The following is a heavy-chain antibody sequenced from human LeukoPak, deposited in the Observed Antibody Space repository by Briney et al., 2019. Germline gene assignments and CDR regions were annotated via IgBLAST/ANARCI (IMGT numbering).Heavy chain of an antibody. CDR2: IRYDGSNK. Sequence: GGSLRLSCAASGFTSRSYGMHWVRQAPGKGLEWVAFIRYDGSNKYYADSVKGRFTISRDNSKNTLYLQMNSRRAEDTAVYYCAKTRFQVVSSCYYFDYWGQGILVTVSS. CDR3: AKTRFQVVSSCYYFDY. J-gene: IGHJ4*02. V-gene: IGHV3-30*02. D-gene: IGHD3-22*01. CDR1: GFTSRSYG.